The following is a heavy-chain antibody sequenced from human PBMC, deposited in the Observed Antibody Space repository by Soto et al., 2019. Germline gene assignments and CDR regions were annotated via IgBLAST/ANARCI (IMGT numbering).Heavy chain of an antibody. CDR3: VRGCSSNDCYTNYYYYYAMDV. CDR1: RFTFSTYA. Sequence: GGSLRLSCLASRFTFSTYAMHWVRQAPGKGLEYVSTISSNGGSTYYADSVKGRFTISRDNSKNTLYLQMSSLRAEDTAVYYCVRGCSSNDCYTNYYYYYAMDVWGHGTTVTVSS. J-gene: IGHJ6*02. CDR2: ISSNGGST. V-gene: IGHV3-64D*06. D-gene: IGHD2-2*02.